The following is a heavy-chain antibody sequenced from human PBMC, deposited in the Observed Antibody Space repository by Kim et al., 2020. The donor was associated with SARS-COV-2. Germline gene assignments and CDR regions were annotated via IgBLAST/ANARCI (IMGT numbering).Heavy chain of an antibody. CDR1: GFSLSTYGVG. D-gene: IGHD3-22*01. CDR2: IYWDDDK. V-gene: IGHV2-5*02. J-gene: IGHJ4*02. CDR3: VRPYSDTRAYYYYFDY. Sequence: SGPTLVNPTQTLTLTCTFSGFSLSTYGVGVGWIRQPPGKALEWVALIYWDDDKRYSPSLKSRLTITKDTSKNQVVLTMTNMDPVDTATYYCVRPYSDTRAYYYYFDYWGQGTLVTVSA.